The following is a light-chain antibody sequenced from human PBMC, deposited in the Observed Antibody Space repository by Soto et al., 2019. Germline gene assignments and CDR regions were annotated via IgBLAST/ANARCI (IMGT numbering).Light chain of an antibody. J-gene: IGKJ1*01. Sequence: DIQMTQSPSTLSASVGDRVTITCRASQNINRWLAWYQQKPGKAPKLLIYDVSDLESGVPSRFSGSGSGTEFTLTISSLQPDDFATYYSQQYNSYSPLTCGQGTKVEIK. CDR3: QQYNSYSPLT. CDR1: QNINRW. CDR2: DVS. V-gene: IGKV1-5*01.